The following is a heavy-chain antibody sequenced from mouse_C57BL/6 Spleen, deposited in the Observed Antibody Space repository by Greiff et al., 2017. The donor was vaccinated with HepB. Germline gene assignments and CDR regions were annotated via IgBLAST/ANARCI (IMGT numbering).Heavy chain of an antibody. Sequence: QVHVKQSGAELAKPGASVKLSCKASGYTFTSYWMHWVKQRPGQGLEWIGYINPSSGYTKYNQKFKDKATLTADKSSSTAYMQLSSLTYEDSAVYYCARGSLVEGYFDVWGTGTTVTVSS. D-gene: IGHD1-1*01. CDR2: INPSSGYT. V-gene: IGHV1-7*01. CDR1: GYTFTSYW. J-gene: IGHJ1*03. CDR3: ARGSLVEGYFDV.